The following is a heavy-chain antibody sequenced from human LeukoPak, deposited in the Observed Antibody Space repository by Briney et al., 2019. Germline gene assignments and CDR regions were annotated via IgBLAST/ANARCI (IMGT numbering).Heavy chain of an antibody. J-gene: IGHJ4*02. V-gene: IGHV3-30*18. D-gene: IGHD3-10*01. Sequence: PGGSLRLSCAASGFTFSSYEMNWVRQAPGKGLEWVAVISFDGTYRYYADSVRGRFTISRDNSENTLHLQMNSLRTEDTALYYCAKDWGREFASGSSYLDDWGLGTPDTVSS. CDR3: AKDWGREFASGSSYLDD. CDR1: GFTFSSYE. CDR2: ISFDGTYR.